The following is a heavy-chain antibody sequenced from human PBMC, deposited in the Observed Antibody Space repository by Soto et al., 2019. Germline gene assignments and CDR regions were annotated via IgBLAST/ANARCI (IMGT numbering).Heavy chain of an antibody. Sequence: ASVKVSCKTSNYNPSNYGIAWVRQAPGQGLEWMGWISIYNGNAKYAQKFQGRLTMTTDTSTSTSYMELRSLRFDDTAVYYCTRERRFPYYDSSGFSTHYFDYWGQGTLVTVSS. V-gene: IGHV1-18*01. J-gene: IGHJ4*02. D-gene: IGHD3-22*01. CDR2: ISIYNGNA. CDR1: NYNPSNYG. CDR3: TRERRFPYYDSSGFSTHYFDY.